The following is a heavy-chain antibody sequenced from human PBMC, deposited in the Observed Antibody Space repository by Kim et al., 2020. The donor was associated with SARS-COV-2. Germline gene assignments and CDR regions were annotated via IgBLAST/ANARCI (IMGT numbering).Heavy chain of an antibody. Sequence: GGSLRLSCAAYGFTFSSYGMHWVHQAPGKGLEWVAVISYDGSNKYYADSVKSRLTISRDNSKNTLYLQMNSLRAEATAVYYCATDSMMGMDVWVQGSKVTVS. D-gene: IGHD3-16*01. J-gene: IGHJ6*02. CDR1: GFTFSSYG. CDR2: ISYDGSNK. CDR3: ATDSMMGMDV. V-gene: IGHV3-30*03.